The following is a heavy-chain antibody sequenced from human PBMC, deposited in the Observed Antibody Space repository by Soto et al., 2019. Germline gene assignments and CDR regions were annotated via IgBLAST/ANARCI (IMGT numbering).Heavy chain of an antibody. Sequence: PGGSLRLSCAASGFTFDDYGMSWVRQAPGKGLEWVSGINLNDDSTGYADSVKGRFTISRDNAKNSLYLQMNSLRAEDTALYHXXXXXXXXXXGRGYYYYMDVWGKGTTVTVSS. CDR2: INLNDDST. V-gene: IGHV3-20*01. J-gene: IGHJ6*03. CDR3: XXXXXXXXXGRGYYYYMDV. D-gene: IGHD3-10*01. CDR1: GFTFDDYG.